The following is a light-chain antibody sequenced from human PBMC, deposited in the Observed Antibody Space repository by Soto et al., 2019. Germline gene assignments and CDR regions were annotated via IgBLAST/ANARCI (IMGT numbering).Light chain of an antibody. J-gene: IGKJ5*01. V-gene: IGKV3-15*01. CDR2: GAS. CDR3: QQYNNWPPIT. CDR1: QSVSTK. Sequence: DIVMTQSPVTLSVSPRERATLSCRASQSVSTKLAWYQQKPGQAPRLLIYGASTRATGIPARFSGSGSGTEFTLTISSLQSEDFAVYYCQQYNNWPPITFGQGTRLEIK.